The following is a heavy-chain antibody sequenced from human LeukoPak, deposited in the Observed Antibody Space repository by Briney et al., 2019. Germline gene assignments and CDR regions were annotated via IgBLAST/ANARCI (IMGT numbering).Heavy chain of an antibody. CDR2: IYYRGST. CDR3: AREWSSGWAEFDY. D-gene: IGHD6-25*01. J-gene: IGHJ4*02. Sequence: PSETLSLTCTVSGGSISSYYGNWIRQPPGEGLEWIGYIYYRGSTIYRLSLKGRVTISVDTSKNPFSLDLPPVTAADETVYYCAREWSSGWAEFDYWGQGTLVTVPS. CDR1: GGSISSYY. V-gene: IGHV4-59*01.